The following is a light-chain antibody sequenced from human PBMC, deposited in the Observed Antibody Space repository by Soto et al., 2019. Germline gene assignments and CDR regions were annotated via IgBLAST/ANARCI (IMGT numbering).Light chain of an antibody. CDR3: AAWDDSLSGFYL. Sequence: QSVPTHPPSACWTPGRRVTISCSGSSSNIGKNYVYWYQQLPGTAPELLIYSNSQRPSGVPDRFSASKSGTSASLAISGLRSEDEADYYCAAWDDSLSGFYLFGTGTKVTVL. CDR1: SSNIGKNY. J-gene: IGLJ1*01. V-gene: IGLV1-47*02. CDR2: SNS.